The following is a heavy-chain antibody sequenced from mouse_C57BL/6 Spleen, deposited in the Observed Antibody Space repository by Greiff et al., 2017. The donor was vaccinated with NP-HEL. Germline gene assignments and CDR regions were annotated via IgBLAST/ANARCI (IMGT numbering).Heavy chain of an antibody. CDR2: IYPSDSET. V-gene: IGHV1-61*01. CDR1: GYTFTSYW. CDR3: ARKLTTPYYFDY. D-gene: IGHD1-1*01. Sequence: VQLQQPGAELVRPGSSVKLSCKASGYTFTSYWMDWVKQRPGQGLEWIGNIYPSDSETHYNQKFKDKATLTVDKSSSTAYMQLSSLTSEDSAVYYCARKLTTPYYFDYWGQGTTLTVSS. J-gene: IGHJ2*01.